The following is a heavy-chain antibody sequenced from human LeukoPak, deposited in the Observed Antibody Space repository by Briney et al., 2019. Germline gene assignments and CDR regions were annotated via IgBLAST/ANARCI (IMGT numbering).Heavy chain of an antibody. V-gene: IGHV1-69*05. CDR1: GGTFSSYA. D-gene: IGHD3-22*01. CDR3: ARASSSGYYPFDY. Sequence: SVKVSCKASGGTFSSYAISWVRQAPGQGPEWMGGIIPIFGTANYAQKFQGRVTITTDESTSTAYMELSSLRSEDTAVYYCARASSSGYYPFDYWGQGTLVTVSS. CDR2: IIPIFGTA. J-gene: IGHJ4*02.